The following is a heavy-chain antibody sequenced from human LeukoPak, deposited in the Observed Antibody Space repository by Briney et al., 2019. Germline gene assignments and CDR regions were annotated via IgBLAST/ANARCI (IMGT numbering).Heavy chain of an antibody. CDR3: AREILEPGKTHEY. D-gene: IGHD1-1*01. Sequence: GGSLRLSCAASGFTFSAYWMHWVRQVPGKGLVWVSRINNDGTATFFADSVKGRFTISRDNAKNTLYLQMDSLRAEDTAMYYCAREILEPGKTHEYWGQGTLVTDSS. CDR1: GFTFSAYW. CDR2: INNDGTAT. J-gene: IGHJ4*02. V-gene: IGHV3-74*01.